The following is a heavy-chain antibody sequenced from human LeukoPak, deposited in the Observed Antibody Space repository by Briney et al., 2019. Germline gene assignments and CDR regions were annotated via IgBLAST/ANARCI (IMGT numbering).Heavy chain of an antibody. J-gene: IGHJ3*02. CDR2: ISGSGGST. D-gene: IGHD6-19*01. CDR3: AKGDSSAWYPGLTFEI. Sequence: GGSLRLSCAASGFTFDDYGMSWVRQAPGKGLEWVSAISGSGGSTYYADSVKGRFTISRDNSKNTQYLQINSLRAEHTAVYYCAKGDSSAWYPGLTFEIWGQGAMVTVSS. CDR1: GFTFDDYG. V-gene: IGHV3-23*01.